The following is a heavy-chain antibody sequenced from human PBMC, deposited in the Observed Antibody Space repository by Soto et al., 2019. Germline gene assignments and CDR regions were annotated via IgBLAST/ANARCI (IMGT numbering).Heavy chain of an antibody. V-gene: IGHV4-59*08. CDR2: IYYSGTA. D-gene: IGHD2-8*01. J-gene: IGHJ4*02. Sequence: QVQLQESGPGLVKPSETLSLTCTVSGGSISTYYWSWIRQPPGKGLEWIGYIYYSGTASYNPSLKSRVIISLDTSKNQFSLKLSSVTASDTALYYCARGGHCTDGVCSALDYRGQGTLVTVSS. CDR3: ARGGHCTDGVCSALDY. CDR1: GGSISTYY.